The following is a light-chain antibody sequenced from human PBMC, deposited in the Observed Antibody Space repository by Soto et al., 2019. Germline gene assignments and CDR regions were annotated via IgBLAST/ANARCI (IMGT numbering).Light chain of an antibody. CDR2: EVS. Sequence: QSVLTQPASVSGSPGLSITISCTGTRSDVGGYNLVSWYQHHPGKAPKLIIYEVSKRPSGLSNRFSGSKSGSTASLTISGLQAEDEADYYCCSYAGSTIYYVFGNGTKLTV. CDR1: RSDVGGYNL. J-gene: IGLJ1*01. V-gene: IGLV2-23*02. CDR3: CSYAGSTIYYV.